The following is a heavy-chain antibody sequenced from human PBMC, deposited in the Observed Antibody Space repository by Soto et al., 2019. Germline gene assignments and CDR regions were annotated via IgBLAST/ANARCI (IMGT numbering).Heavy chain of an antibody. CDR1: GYTFTSYY. J-gene: IGHJ6*02. CDR2: INPSGGST. D-gene: IGHD3-3*01. Sequence: ASVKVSCKASGYTFTSYYMHWVRQAPGQGLEWMGTINPSGGSTSYAQKFQGRVTMTRDTSTSTVYMELSSLRSEDTAVYYCARDEVLRFLEWFSPYYYYYYGMDVWGQGTTVTVSS. V-gene: IGHV1-46*01. CDR3: ARDEVLRFLEWFSPYYYYYYGMDV.